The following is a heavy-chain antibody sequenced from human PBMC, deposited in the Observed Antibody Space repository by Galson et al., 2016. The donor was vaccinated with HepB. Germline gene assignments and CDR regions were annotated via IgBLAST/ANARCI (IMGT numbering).Heavy chain of an antibody. CDR2: ISSSSTYI. D-gene: IGHD2-2*01. CDR3: VQGSTAPAV. Sequence: QAPGKGLEWVSSISSSSTYIYYADSVKGRFTISRDNAKNSLYLQMNSLTADDTAIYYCVQGSTAPAVWGKGTTVTVSS. J-gene: IGHJ6*04. V-gene: IGHV3-21*04.